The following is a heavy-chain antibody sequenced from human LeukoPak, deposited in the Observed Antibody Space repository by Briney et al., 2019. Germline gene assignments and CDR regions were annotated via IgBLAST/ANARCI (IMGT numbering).Heavy chain of an antibody. D-gene: IGHD6-6*01. CDR1: GYSISSGYY. V-gene: IGHV4-38-2*02. J-gene: IGHJ4*02. Sequence: SETLSLTCTVSGYSISSGYYWGWIRQPPGKGLEWIANIYHSGNTYYNPSLKSRVTISVDTSKNQFSLKLSSVTAADTAVYYCARRHVEYSSSSDPYYFDYWGQGTLVTVSS. CDR3: ARRHVEYSSSSDPYYFDY. CDR2: IYHSGNT.